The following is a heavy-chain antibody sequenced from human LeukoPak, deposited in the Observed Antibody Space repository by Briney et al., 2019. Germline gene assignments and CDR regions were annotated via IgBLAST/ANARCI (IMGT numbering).Heavy chain of an antibody. J-gene: IGHJ4*02. V-gene: IGHV3-74*01. Sequence: GGSLRLSCEGSGFTFNDYAMNWVRQAPGKGLVWVSRINGDGSSTNYADSVKGRFTISRDNAKNTLYLQLNSLRAEDTAIYYCARSQGPYDYWGQGTLVTVSS. CDR3: ARSQGPYDY. CDR1: GFTFNDYA. CDR2: INGDGSST.